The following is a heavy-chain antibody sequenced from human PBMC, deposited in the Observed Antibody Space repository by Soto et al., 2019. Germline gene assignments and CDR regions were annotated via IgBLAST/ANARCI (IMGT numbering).Heavy chain of an antibody. CDR3: ARETTTVDYYFDY. V-gene: IGHV3-21*01. D-gene: IGHD4-4*01. Sequence: PGGSLRLSCTFTFTSYSLNWVRQAPGKGLEWVSSISSGSAYIKYADSVKGRFTISRDNAKNSLYLQMNSLRAEDTAVYYCARETTTVDYYFDYWGQGTLVTVSS. J-gene: IGHJ4*02. CDR1: FTFTSYS. CDR2: ISSGSAYI.